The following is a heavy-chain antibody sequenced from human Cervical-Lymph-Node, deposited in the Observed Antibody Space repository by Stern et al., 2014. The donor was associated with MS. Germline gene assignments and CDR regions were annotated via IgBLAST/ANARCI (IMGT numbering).Heavy chain of an antibody. J-gene: IGHJ2*01. Sequence: QVQLQESGPGLVKPSETLSLTCTVSGGSITNRDYWGWIRQSPGKGLEWIGSVYYSGITYYRPSLKSRATLSIDPSRNQFFLRLASGTATDTAVYFCARGVTAVTNYVPNWCFDLWGRGTLVTVSS. CDR1: GGSITNRDY. D-gene: IGHD4-11*01. V-gene: IGHV4-39*02. CDR3: ARGVTAVTNYVPNWCFDL. CDR2: VYYSGIT.